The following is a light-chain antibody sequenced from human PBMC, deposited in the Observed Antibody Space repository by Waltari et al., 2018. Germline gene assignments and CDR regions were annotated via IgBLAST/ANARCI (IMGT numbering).Light chain of an antibody. V-gene: IGLV2-14*03. Sequence: QSALTQTASVSGSPGKSITISCPGTSSNVGGDNDGSWYQQHPGKVPRLVIFDVNKRPSGVSNRFSGSKSGNTASLTISGFQAEDEADYYCLSYTSASTSYVFGTGTKVTVL. CDR2: DVN. CDR3: LSYTSASTSYV. CDR1: SSNVGGDND. J-gene: IGLJ1*01.